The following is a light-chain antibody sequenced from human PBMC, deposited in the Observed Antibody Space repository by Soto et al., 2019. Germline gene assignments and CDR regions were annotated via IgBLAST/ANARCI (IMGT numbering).Light chain of an antibody. V-gene: IGLV2-14*01. CDR2: DVS. CDR1: SSDVGAYNF. Sequence: QSVLTQPASVSGSPGQSITISCTGTSSDVGAYNFVSWYQQHPGKAPKLMIYDVSDRPSGVSNRFSGSKPGNTASLTISGLQADDEPEYYCSSYTSRTTLVVFGGGTNLTVL. CDR3: SSYTSRTTLVV. J-gene: IGLJ2*01.